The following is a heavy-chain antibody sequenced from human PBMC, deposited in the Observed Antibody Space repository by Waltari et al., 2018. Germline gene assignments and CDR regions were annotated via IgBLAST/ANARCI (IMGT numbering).Heavy chain of an antibody. CDR3: ARETRHGDWFDP. V-gene: IGHV4-4*07. D-gene: IGHD3-16*01. CDR2: IDVGGTT. J-gene: IGHJ5*02. CDR1: GVSVVSNY. Sequence: QVQLHESGPGLVQPSETLSLACPVSGVSVVSNYWSWIRQSAGKGMEWIGRIDVGGTTNYNPALPGRVSMSVDMSKNQIFLKIMAVTAADTGVYYCARETRHGDWFDPWGQGTLVTVSS.